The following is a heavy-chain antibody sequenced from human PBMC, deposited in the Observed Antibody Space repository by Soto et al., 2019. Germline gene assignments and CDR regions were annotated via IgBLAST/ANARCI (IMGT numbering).Heavy chain of an antibody. V-gene: IGHV3-23*01. CDR2: ILGGGGST. Sequence: EVQLSESGGGLVQPGGSLRLSCAASGFTFSTYAMNWLRQAPGKGLEWVSGILGGGGSTYYADSVRGRFTISRDNSKNTLYLQMSSLRAEDTAVFYCAKDLKPDGRWEIACWGQGPLVTVSS. J-gene: IGHJ4*02. CDR1: GFTFSTYA. D-gene: IGHD1-26*01. CDR3: AKDLKPDGRWEIAC.